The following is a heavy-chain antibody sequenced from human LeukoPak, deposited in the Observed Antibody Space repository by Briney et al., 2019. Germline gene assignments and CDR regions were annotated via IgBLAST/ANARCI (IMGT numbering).Heavy chain of an antibody. J-gene: IGHJ4*02. CDR3: LRDLNWSLDQ. CDR1: GFTFSNYM. D-gene: IGHD1-20*01. V-gene: IGHV3-74*01. CDR2: IKSDGITI. Sequence: GGSLRLSCAASGFTFSNYMMHWVRQAPGKGLVWVSRIKSDGITITYADSVKGRFTISRDNAKSTLYLQMNSLRAEDTAVYYCLRDLNWSLDQWGQGTLVTVSS.